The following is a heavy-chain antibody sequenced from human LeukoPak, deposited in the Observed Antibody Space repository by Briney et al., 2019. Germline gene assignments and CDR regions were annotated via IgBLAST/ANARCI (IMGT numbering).Heavy chain of an antibody. V-gene: IGHV3-21*01. CDR3: ARGHTAVTRHFDF. D-gene: IGHD4-17*01. CDR1: GFTFSSYS. Sequence: GGSLRLSCAASGFTFSSYSMNWVRQAPGKGLEWVSSISSSSSNIYYADSVKGRFTISRDNAKNSLYLQMNSLRAEDTAVYYCARGHTAVTRHFDFWGQGTLVTVSS. CDR2: ISSSSSNI. J-gene: IGHJ4*02.